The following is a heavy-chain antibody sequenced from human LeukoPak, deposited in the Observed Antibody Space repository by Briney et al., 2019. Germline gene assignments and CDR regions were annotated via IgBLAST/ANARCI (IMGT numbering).Heavy chain of an antibody. D-gene: IGHD3-22*01. Sequence: GGSLRLSCAASGFTFSSYAMHWVRQAPGKGLEWVAVISYDGSNKYYADSAKGRFTISRDNSKNTLYLQMNSLRAEDTAVYYCARASMIVVVITSSLGYWGQGTLVTVSS. J-gene: IGHJ4*02. V-gene: IGHV3-30*01. CDR3: ARASMIVVVITSSLGY. CDR1: GFTFSSYA. CDR2: ISYDGSNK.